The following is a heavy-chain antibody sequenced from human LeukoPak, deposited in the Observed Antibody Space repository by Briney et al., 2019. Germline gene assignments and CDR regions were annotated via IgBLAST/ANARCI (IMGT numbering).Heavy chain of an antibody. CDR2: IYYSVST. CDR1: GDSVASGGYY. CDR3: ARGGRGRNWFDP. V-gene: IGHV4-61*08. D-gene: IGHD3-10*01. Sequence: SETLSLTYTVSGDSVASGGYYWNWIRQPPGKGLEWIGYIYYSVSTNYNLSLKSRVTISVDTSENQFSLKLTSVTAADTAVYYCARGGRGRNWFDPWGQGTLVTVSS. J-gene: IGHJ5*02.